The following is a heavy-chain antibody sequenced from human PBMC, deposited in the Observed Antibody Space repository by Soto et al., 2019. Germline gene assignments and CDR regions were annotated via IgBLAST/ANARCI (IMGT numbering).Heavy chain of an antibody. CDR2: ISAYNGNT. CDR3: ARGGPRSITIFGVVTYPSDVYYYYYMDV. D-gene: IGHD3-3*01. V-gene: IGHV1-18*01. Sequence: GASVKVSCKASGYTFTSYGISWVRQAPGQGLEWMGWISAYNGNTNYAQKLQGRVTMTTDTSTSTAYMELRSLRSDDTAVYYCARGGPRSITIFGVVTYPSDVYYYYYMDVWGKGTTVTVSS. CDR1: GYTFTSYG. J-gene: IGHJ6*03.